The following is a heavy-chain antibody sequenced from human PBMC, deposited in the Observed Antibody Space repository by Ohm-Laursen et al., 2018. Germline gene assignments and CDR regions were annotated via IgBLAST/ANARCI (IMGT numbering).Heavy chain of an antibody. CDR1: GYTFTGYY. D-gene: IGHD3-22*01. CDR2: INPNSGGT. Sequence: ASVNVSCKASGYTFTGYYMHWVRQAPGQGLEWMGWINPNSGGTNYAQKFQGRVTTTRDTSISTAYMELSRLRSDDTAVYYCARDVIGLVVITHSPLDYWGQGTLVTVSS. J-gene: IGHJ4*02. V-gene: IGHV1-2*02. CDR3: ARDVIGLVVITHSPLDY.